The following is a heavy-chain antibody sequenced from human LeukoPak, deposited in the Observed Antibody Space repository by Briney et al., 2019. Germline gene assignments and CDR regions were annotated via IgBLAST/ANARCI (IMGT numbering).Heavy chain of an antibody. V-gene: IGHV3-7*01. J-gene: IGHJ3*02. CDR2: IKQDGSEK. D-gene: IGHD5-24*01. Sequence: PGGSLRLSCAASGFTFSSYWMSWVRQAPGKGLEWVANIKQDGSEKYYVDSVKGRFTISRDNAQNSLYLQMNSLRAEDTAVYYCARARRPKWERDGYTSKESAFDIWGQGTMVTVS. CDR1: GFTFSSYW. CDR3: ARARRPKWERDGYTSKESAFDI.